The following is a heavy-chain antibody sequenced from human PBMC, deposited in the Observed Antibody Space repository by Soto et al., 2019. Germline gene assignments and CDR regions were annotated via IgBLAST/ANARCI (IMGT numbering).Heavy chain of an antibody. CDR1: GFTFSSYG. CDR2: IWDDGSNK. J-gene: IGHJ6*03. V-gene: IGHV3-33*01. CDR3: ARDSYYDFWSGYGHYYYYYMDV. D-gene: IGHD3-3*01. Sequence: QVQLVESGGGVVQPGRSLRLSCAASGFTFSSYGMHWVRQAPGKGLEWVAVIWDDGSNKYYADSVKGRFTISRDNSKNTLYLQMNSLRAEDTAVYYCARDSYYDFWSGYGHYYYYYMDVWGKGTTVTVSS.